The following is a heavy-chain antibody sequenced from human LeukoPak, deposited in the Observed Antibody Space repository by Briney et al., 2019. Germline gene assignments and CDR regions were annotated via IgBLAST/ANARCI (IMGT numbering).Heavy chain of an antibody. CDR1: GGSFSGYY. Sequence: SETLSLTCAVYGGSFSGYYWSWIRQPPGKGLEWIGEINHTGSTNYNPSLKSRVTISVDTSKNQFSLKLSSVTAADTAVYCCARGPLLYHGSGSYPAIWGQGTMVTVSS. CDR2: INHTGST. J-gene: IGHJ3*02. D-gene: IGHD3-10*01. CDR3: ARGPLLYHGSGSYPAI. V-gene: IGHV4-34*01.